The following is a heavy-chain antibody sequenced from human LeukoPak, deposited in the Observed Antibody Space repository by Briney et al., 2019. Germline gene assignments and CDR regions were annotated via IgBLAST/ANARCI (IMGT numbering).Heavy chain of an antibody. J-gene: IGHJ3*02. D-gene: IGHD5/OR15-5a*01. CDR3: ARQRTVSTTRGFDI. Sequence: SETLSLTCAVSGDSIKNGAYTWSWIRQPPGKGLEWIGDIYHSGSTNYNPSLKSRVTLSVDMSKSQFSLNLSSVTAADTAVYWCARQRTVSTTRGFDIWGQGTMVTVSS. V-gene: IGHV4-30-2*01. CDR2: IYHSGST. CDR1: GDSIKNGAYT.